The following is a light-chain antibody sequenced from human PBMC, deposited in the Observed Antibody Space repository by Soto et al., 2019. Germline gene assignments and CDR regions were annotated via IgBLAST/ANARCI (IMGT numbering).Light chain of an antibody. CDR2: AAS. J-gene: IGKJ5*01. V-gene: IGKV1-8*01. CDR3: QQYYSYPLT. CDR1: QGISSY. Sequence: IRMTQSPSSFSASTGDSVTITCRASQGISSYLAWYQQKPGKAPKLLIYAASTLQSGVPSRFSGSGSGTDFTLTISCLQSEDFATYYCQQYYSYPLTFGQGTRLEIK.